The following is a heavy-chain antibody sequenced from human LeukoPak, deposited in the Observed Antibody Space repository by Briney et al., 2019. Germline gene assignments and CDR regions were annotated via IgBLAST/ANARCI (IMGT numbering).Heavy chain of an antibody. CDR3: AREMGMATTFYFDY. CDR1: GGSISRYY. Sequence: SETLSLTCTVSGGSISRYYWSWIRQPPGKGLEWFGYVYDSGTTNYNPSLKSRVTISVDTSKNQFSLKLSSVTAADTAVYYCAREMGMATTFYFDYWGQGTLVTVSS. CDR2: VYDSGTT. D-gene: IGHD5-24*01. V-gene: IGHV4-59*12. J-gene: IGHJ4*02.